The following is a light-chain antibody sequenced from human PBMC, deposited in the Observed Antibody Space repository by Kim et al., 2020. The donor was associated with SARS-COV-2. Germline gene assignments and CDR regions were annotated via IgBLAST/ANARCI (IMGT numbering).Light chain of an antibody. Sequence: ALGKTVRIACQGDSLRGYYASWYQQKPGQAPIFVMFGNNNRPSGIPDRFSGSSSGNTASLTITGAQAEDEADYYCSSRDSSRRHLIFGGGTKVTVL. J-gene: IGLJ2*01. V-gene: IGLV3-19*01. CDR3: SSRDSSRRHLI. CDR2: GNN. CDR1: SLRGYY.